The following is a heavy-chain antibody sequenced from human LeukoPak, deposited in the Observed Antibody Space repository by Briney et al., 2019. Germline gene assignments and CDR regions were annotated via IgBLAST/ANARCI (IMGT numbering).Heavy chain of an antibody. D-gene: IGHD6-6*01. V-gene: IGHV4-59*01. CDR2: IYYSGST. CDR1: GGSISSYY. J-gene: IGHJ4*02. CDR3: ARTPEYSSSHFDY. Sequence: PSETLSLTCTVSGGSISSYYWSWIRQPPGKGLEWIGYIYYSGSTNYNPSLKSRVTISVDTSKNQFSLKLSSVTAADTAVYYCARTPEYSSSHFDYWGQGTLVTVSS.